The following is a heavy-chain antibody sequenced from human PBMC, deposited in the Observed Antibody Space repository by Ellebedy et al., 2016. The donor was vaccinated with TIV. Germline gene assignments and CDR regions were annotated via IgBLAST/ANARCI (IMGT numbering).Heavy chain of an antibody. CDR2: ISGDSSTT. CDR3: ARALFGGHDY. Sequence: GESLKISXAASGFTFGPYAMSWVRQGQGKGLECVSAISGDSSTTFYADSVKGRFTISRDNSRSTLYLQMNSPRVEDTAVYYCARALFGGHDYWGQGALVTVSS. D-gene: IGHD4-23*01. CDR1: GFTFGPYA. J-gene: IGHJ4*02. V-gene: IGHV3-23*01.